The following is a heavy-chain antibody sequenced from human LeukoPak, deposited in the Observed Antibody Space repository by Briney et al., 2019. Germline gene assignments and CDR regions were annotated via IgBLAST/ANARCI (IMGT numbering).Heavy chain of an antibody. CDR3: ARADDGVYSWVNY. Sequence: PGGSLRLSCAASGFTFSSYWMYWVRQAPGKGLVWFSRINSDGSSTSYADSVKGRSTISRDNAKNTLYLQLNSLRAEDTAVYYCARADDGVYSWVNYWGQGTLVTVSS. D-gene: IGHD4-23*01. CDR2: INSDGSST. CDR1: GFTFSSYW. V-gene: IGHV3-74*01. J-gene: IGHJ4*02.